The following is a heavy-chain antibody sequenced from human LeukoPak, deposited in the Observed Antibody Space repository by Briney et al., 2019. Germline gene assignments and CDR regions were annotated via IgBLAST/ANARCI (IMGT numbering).Heavy chain of an antibody. CDR1: GFTFSSYA. V-gene: IGHV3-23*01. CDR2: ISGSGGST. Sequence: GGSLRLSCAASGFTFSSYAMSWVRQAPGKGLEWVSAISGSGGSTYYADSVKGRFTISRDNSKNTLYLQMNSLRAEDTAVYYCAKDHCPGCSSTTPQVWFDYWGQGTLVTVSS. D-gene: IGHD2-2*01. CDR3: AKDHCPGCSSTTPQVWFDY. J-gene: IGHJ4*02.